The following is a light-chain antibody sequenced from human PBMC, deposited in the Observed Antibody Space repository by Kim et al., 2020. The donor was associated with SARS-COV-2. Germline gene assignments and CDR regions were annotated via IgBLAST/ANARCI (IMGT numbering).Light chain of an antibody. CDR1: SLRNYY. J-gene: IGLJ3*02. CDR2: GKN. Sequence: SSELTQDPAVSVALGQTVTITCQGDSLRNYYATWYQQKAGQAPVLVYYGKNNRPSGIPDRFSGSSSGNAASLTITGAQAEDEADYYCQSLDKNENQLVFGGGTKLTVL. V-gene: IGLV3-19*01. CDR3: QSLDKNENQLV.